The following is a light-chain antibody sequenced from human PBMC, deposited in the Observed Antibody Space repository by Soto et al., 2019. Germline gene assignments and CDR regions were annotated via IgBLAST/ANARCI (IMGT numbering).Light chain of an antibody. CDR3: QQRSNWPPSIT. CDR2: DAS. J-gene: IGKJ5*01. CDR1: QSVRSN. Sequence: VLTQSPATLSASPGERATLSCRASQSVRSNLAWYQQKPGQAPRLLIYDASSRATGIPDRFSGGGSGTDYTLTISSLEPEDFAVYYCQQRSNWPPSITFGQGTRLEIK. V-gene: IGKV3-11*01.